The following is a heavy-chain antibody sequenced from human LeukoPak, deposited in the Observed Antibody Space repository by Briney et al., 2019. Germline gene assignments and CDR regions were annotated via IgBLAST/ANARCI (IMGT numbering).Heavy chain of an antibody. Sequence: GGSLRLSCEASGFTLSTYWMNWVRQVPGKGLDWVANINPDGSGKRYVDSVKGRFTIARDNADNSLSLQMNSPRAEDTAVYYCASWGAGGNSWGQGTLVTVSS. V-gene: IGHV3-7*01. D-gene: IGHD3-16*01. CDR3: ASWGAGGNS. CDR2: INPDGSGK. CDR1: GFTLSTYW. J-gene: IGHJ4*02.